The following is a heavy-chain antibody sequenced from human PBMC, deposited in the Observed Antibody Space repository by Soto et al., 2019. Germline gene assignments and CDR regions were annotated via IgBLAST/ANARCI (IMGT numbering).Heavy chain of an antibody. J-gene: IGHJ3*02. Sequence: QVQLQESGPGLVKPSQTLSLTCTVSGGSISSGGYYWSWIRQHPGKGLEWIGYIYYSGSTYYNPSLKSRVTISVDTSKNQFSLKLSSVTAADTAVYYCARADDSSGYSSMAFDIWGQGTMVTVSS. CDR3: ARADDSSGYSSMAFDI. V-gene: IGHV4-31*03. CDR1: GGSISSGGYY. D-gene: IGHD3-22*01. CDR2: IYYSGST.